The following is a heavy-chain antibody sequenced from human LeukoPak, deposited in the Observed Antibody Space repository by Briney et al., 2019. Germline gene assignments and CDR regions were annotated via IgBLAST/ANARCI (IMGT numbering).Heavy chain of an antibody. D-gene: IGHD6-13*01. CDR2: ISYDGSNK. CDR3: ATEPRLRIAAAGTDAFDI. CDR1: GFTFSSYA. Sequence: PGGSLRLSCAASGFTFSSYAIHWVRQAPGKGLEWVAVISYDGSNKYYADSVKGRFTISRDNSKNTLYLQMNSLRAEDTAVYYCATEPRLRIAAAGTDAFDIWGQGTMVTVSS. V-gene: IGHV3-30-3*01. J-gene: IGHJ3*02.